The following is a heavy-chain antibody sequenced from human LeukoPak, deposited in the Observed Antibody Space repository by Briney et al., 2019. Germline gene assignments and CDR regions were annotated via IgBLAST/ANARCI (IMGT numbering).Heavy chain of an antibody. CDR1: GFTVTNNY. Sequence: GGSLRLSCAASGFTVTNNYMTWVRLAPGKGLEWVSAIDGGTGTYYADSVKGRFSISRDNSKNTLYLQMNNLRAEDTAVYYCATLLTFTDFWGQGTRVTVSS. CDR3: ATLLTFTDF. V-gene: IGHV3-66*01. D-gene: IGHD3-16*01. CDR2: IDGGTGT. J-gene: IGHJ4*02.